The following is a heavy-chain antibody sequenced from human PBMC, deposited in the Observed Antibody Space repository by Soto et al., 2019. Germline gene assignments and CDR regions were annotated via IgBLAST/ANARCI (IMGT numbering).Heavy chain of an antibody. CDR3: ARDQGDSSSWYGGDAFDI. Sequence: GGSLRLSCAASGFTFSSYSMNWVRQAPGKGLEWVSSISSSSSYIYYADSVKGRFTISRDNAKNSLYLQMNSLRAEDTAVYYCARDQGDSSSWYGGDAFDIWGQGTMVTVSS. J-gene: IGHJ3*02. CDR2: ISSSSSYI. V-gene: IGHV3-21*01. D-gene: IGHD6-13*01. CDR1: GFTFSSYS.